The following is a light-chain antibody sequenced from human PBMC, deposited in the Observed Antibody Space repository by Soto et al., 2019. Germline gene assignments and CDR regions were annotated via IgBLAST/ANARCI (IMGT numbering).Light chain of an antibody. CDR3: QQYNTYSRT. Sequence: DIQMTQSPSTLSASVGDRVTITCRASQSVNIWLAWYQQKPGKAPKLLIYKASSLESGVPSRFSGSGSGTEFTLNISSLQPDDFATYYCQQYNTYSRTFGQGTKVEIK. V-gene: IGKV1-5*03. CDR1: QSVNIW. CDR2: KAS. J-gene: IGKJ1*01.